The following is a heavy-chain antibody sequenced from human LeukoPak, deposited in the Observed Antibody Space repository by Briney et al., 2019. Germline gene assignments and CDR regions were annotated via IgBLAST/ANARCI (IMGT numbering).Heavy chain of an antibody. J-gene: IGHJ6*04. D-gene: IGHD5-12*01. V-gene: IGHV4-59*01. CDR2: IYYSGST. Sequence: PSETLSLTCTLSGGSFSSYYWSWIRQPPGKGLEWIGYIYYSGSTNYNPSLKSRGTISVDTSKNQFSLKLSSVTATDTAVYYCARAGYSGSDFSVWGKGSTVTVSS. CDR1: GGSFSSYY. CDR3: ARAGYSGSDFSV.